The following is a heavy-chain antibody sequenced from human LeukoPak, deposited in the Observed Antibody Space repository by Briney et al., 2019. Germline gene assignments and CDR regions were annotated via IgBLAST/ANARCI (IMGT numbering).Heavy chain of an antibody. Sequence: SETLSLTCTGSGGSSSSYYWSWIRQPAGKGVEWIGRIYTSGSTNYNPSLKSRVTMSVDTSKNQFSLKLNSVTAADTAVYYCAGAYIRGVIRQVNWFAPWGQGTLVTVSS. V-gene: IGHV4-4*07. CDR3: AGAYIRGVIRQVNWFAP. J-gene: IGHJ5*02. CDR1: GGSSSSYY. D-gene: IGHD3-10*01. CDR2: IYTSGST.